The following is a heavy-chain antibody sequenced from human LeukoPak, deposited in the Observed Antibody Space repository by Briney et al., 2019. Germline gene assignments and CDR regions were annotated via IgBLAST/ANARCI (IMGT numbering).Heavy chain of an antibody. CDR1: GYTFTDHY. J-gene: IGHJ4*02. D-gene: IGHD3-22*01. CDR2: IIPILGIA. CDR3: ARRTLYDSSGYEGEGDY. V-gene: IGHV1-69*02. Sequence: ASVKVSCKASGYTFTDHYMHWVRQAPGQGLEWMGRIIPILGIANYAQKFQGRVTITADKSTSTAYMELSSLRSEDTAVYYCARRTLYDSSGYEGEGDYWGQGTLVTVSS.